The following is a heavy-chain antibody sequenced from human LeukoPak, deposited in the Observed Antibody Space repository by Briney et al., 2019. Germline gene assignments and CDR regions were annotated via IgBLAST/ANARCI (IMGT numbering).Heavy chain of an antibody. D-gene: IGHD4-11*01. CDR1: GGSISSSTW. V-gene: IGHV4-4*02. CDR2: IHHSGST. J-gene: IGHJ4*02. CDR3: ASKSVTSYGTFDY. Sequence: SETLSLTCAVSGGSISSSTWWSWVRQPPGKGLEWIGEIHHSGSTNSNPSLKSRVTISVDKSKNHFSLKVNSVTAADTAVYYCASKSVTSYGTFDYWGQGTLVTVSS.